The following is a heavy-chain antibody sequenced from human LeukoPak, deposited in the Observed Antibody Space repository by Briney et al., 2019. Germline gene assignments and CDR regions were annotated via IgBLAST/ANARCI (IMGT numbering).Heavy chain of an antibody. CDR2: ISAYNGNT. CDR1: GYTFTSYG. D-gene: IGHD3-22*01. Sequence: ASVKVSCKASGYTFTSYGISWVRQAPGQGLEWMGWISAYNGNTNYAQKLQGRVTMTTDTSTSTAYMELRSLRSDDTAVYYCALNRAYYYDSSGHYRPSFGFDYWGQGTLVTVSS. CDR3: ALNRAYYYDSSGHYRPSFGFDY. J-gene: IGHJ4*02. V-gene: IGHV1-18*01.